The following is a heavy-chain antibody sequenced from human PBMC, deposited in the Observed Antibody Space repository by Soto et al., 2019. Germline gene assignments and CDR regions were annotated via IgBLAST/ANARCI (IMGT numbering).Heavy chain of an antibody. J-gene: IGHJ5*02. CDR3: ARQNKDIFGDNRFDP. CDR1: GYSFTSYW. CDR2: IYPGDSDT. V-gene: IGHV5-51*01. Sequence: GESLKISCKGSGYSFTSYWIGWVRQMPGKGLEWMGIIYPGDSDTRYSPSFQGQVTISADKSISTAYLQWSSLKASDTAMYYCARQNKDIFGDNRFDPWGQGTLVTVSS. D-gene: IGHD2-15*01.